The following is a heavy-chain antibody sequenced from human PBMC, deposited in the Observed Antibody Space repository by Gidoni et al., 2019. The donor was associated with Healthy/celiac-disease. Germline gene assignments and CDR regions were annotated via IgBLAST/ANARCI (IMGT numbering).Heavy chain of an antibody. V-gene: IGHV3-30-3*01. CDR2: ISYDGSNK. J-gene: IGHJ6*03. CDR1: GFTFSSYA. CDR3: ARGGRTRYYDFWSAPVYYYMDV. Sequence: QVQLVESGGGVVQPGRSLRLSCAASGFTFSSYAIPWVRQAPGKGLEWVAVISYDGSNKYYADSVKGRFTISRDNSKNTLYLQMNSLRAEDTAVYYCARGGRTRYYDFWSAPVYYYMDVWGKGTTVTVSS. D-gene: IGHD3-3*01.